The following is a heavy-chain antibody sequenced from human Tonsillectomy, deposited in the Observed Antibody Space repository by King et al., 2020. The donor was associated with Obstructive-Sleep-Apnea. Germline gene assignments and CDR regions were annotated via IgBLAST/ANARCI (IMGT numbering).Heavy chain of an antibody. D-gene: IGHD1-26*01. V-gene: IGHV3-30-3*01. J-gene: IGHJ4*02. CDR2: ISSDGSNK. Sequence: VQLVESGGGVVQPGRSLRLSCAASGFTFSNYALHWVRQAPGKGLEWVAVISSDGSNKYYADSVKGRFTISRDNSKNTMYLQMNSLRAEETAVYYCARDPGSYSGRFFEHLDNWGQGTLVTVSS. CDR1: GFTFSNYA. CDR3: ARDPGSYSGRFFEHLDN.